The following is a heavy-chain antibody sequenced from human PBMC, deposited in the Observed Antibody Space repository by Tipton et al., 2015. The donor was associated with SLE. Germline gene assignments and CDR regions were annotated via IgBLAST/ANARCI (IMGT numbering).Heavy chain of an antibody. CDR1: GGSFSAYY. D-gene: IGHD3-10*01. J-gene: IGHJ4*02. CDR3: ARGSGLLWFRDEYYFDN. CDR2: INHSGNT. V-gene: IGHV4-34*01. Sequence: LRLSCGVYGGSFSAYYWSWIRQPPGKGLEWIGEINHSGNTNYNPSLKSRVAISVDTSKNQFSLKLSSVTAADSAVYYCARGSGLLWFRDEYYFDNWGQGTLVTVSS.